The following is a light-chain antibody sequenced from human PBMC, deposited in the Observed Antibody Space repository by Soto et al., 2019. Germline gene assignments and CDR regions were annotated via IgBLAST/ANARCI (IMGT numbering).Light chain of an antibody. J-gene: IGKJ1*01. V-gene: IGKV3-15*01. Sequence: EIVLTQSPATLSVSPGEGATLSCWASQSVSTNLAWYQHKNGQAPRLLISGASTRATGLPARFSGSGYGTEFNLTISSLQSEDFAVYYCQQYNNWPGTFGQGTKVDIK. CDR3: QQYNNWPGT. CDR1: QSVSTN. CDR2: GAS.